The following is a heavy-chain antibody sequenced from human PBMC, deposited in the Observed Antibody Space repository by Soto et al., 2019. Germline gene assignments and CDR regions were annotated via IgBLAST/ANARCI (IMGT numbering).Heavy chain of an antibody. D-gene: IGHD6-6*01. J-gene: IGHJ3*02. Sequence: ASVKVSCKASGYTFTSYAMHWVRQATGQGLEWMGWMNPNSGNTGYAQKFQGRVTMTRDTSISTAYMELSSLRSEDTAVYYCASGLRINKRIAADAFDIWGQGTMVTVSS. CDR1: GYTFTSYA. CDR2: MNPNSGNT. CDR3: ASGLRINKRIAADAFDI. V-gene: IGHV1-8*02.